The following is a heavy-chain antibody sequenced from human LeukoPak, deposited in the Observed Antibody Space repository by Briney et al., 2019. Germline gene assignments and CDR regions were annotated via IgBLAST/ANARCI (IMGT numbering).Heavy chain of an antibody. V-gene: IGHV3-7*01. CDR1: GFSFSTYW. CDR2: IYQGGGVR. J-gene: IGHJ4*02. CDR3: ARDPESSSFDL. Sequence: PGGSLRLSCAASGFSFSTYWMSWVRHTPEEGVEFGAHIYQGGGVRNYMASLKGRSTTSTDNAKTPLYLEINSLRADDTAVYYCARDPESSSFDLWGRGALVTVSS. D-gene: IGHD6-13*01.